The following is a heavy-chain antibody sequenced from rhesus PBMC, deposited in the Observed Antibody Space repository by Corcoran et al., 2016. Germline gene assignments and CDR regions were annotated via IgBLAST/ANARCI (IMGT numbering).Heavy chain of an antibody. CDR1: GGSISSSY. D-gene: IGHD2-21*01. J-gene: IGHJ5-2*02. CDR2: IYGSVRTT. V-gene: IGHV4-169*01. CDR3: VRHREISCSGSGCYGVLDV. Sequence: QLPLQESGPGLVKPSETRSLTSAGSGGSISSSYHGWGRQAPGRGRAGRGYIYGSVRTTNYNPYLKSRVTLSVDTSKNQLSLELSSVTAADTAVYYCVRHREISCSGSGCYGVLDVWGRGVLVTVSS.